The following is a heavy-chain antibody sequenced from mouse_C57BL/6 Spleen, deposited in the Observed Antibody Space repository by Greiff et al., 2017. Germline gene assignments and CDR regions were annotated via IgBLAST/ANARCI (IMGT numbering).Heavy chain of an antibody. J-gene: IGHJ3*01. Sequence: EVKLVESGGGLVKPGGSLKLSCAASGFTFSSYAMSWVRQTPDKRLEWVATISDGGSYTYYPDNVKGRFTIARDNAKNNLYLQMSHLKSEDTAMYYCARDYYGSSNPFAYWGQGTLVTVSA. V-gene: IGHV5-4*03. CDR2: ISDGGSYT. D-gene: IGHD1-1*01. CDR1: GFTFSSYA. CDR3: ARDYYGSSNPFAY.